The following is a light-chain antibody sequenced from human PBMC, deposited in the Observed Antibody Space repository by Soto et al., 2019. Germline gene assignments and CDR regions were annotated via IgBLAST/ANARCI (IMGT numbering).Light chain of an antibody. Sequence: EIVLTQSPGTLSLSPGERATLSCRASQSVSSSYLAWYQQKPGQAPRILIYGASSRATGIPDRFSGSGSGTDFTITISRLEPEDFAVYYCQQYGSSPFTFGPGTKVDIK. J-gene: IGKJ3*01. CDR2: GAS. CDR1: QSVSSSY. CDR3: QQYGSSPFT. V-gene: IGKV3-20*01.